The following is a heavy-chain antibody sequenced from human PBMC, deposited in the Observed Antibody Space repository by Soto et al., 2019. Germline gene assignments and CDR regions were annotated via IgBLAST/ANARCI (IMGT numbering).Heavy chain of an antibody. CDR3: ARDGPDTASPYFLDY. CDR2: IWHDGSDI. D-gene: IGHD2-8*01. Sequence: GGSLRLSCAVSGFTFSTSVMHWVRQAPGKGLEWLAVIWHDGSDISYGDSVRGRFTISRDNSKNTLYLEMDNVREEDTAVYFCARDGPDTASPYFLDYWGQGTLVTVSS. CDR1: GFTFSTSV. V-gene: IGHV3-33*01. J-gene: IGHJ4*02.